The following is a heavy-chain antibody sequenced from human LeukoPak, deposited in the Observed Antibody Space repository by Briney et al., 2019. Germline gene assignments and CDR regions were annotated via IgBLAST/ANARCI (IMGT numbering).Heavy chain of an antibody. J-gene: IGHJ5*02. D-gene: IGHD2-21*02. V-gene: IGHV4-59*01. CDR1: GGSISSYY. Sequence: SETLSLTCTVSGGSISSYYWSRIRQPPGKGLEWIGYIYYSGSTNYNPSLKSRVTISVDTSKNQFSLKLSSVTAADTAVYYCARVKTDCGGDCYSGWFDPWGQGTLVTVSS. CDR2: IYYSGST. CDR3: ARVKTDCGGDCYSGWFDP.